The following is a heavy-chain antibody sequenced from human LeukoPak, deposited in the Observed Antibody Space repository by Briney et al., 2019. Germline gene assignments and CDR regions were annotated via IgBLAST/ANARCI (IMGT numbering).Heavy chain of an antibody. D-gene: IGHD5-12*01. J-gene: IGHJ6*03. CDR1: GFTFSSYW. V-gene: IGHV3-7*01. CDR3: AGDPYRGYDSNMDV. Sequence: GGSLRLSCAASGFTFSSYWMSWVRQAPGKGPEWVANIKQDGREKYYVDSVKGRFTISRDNAKHSLYLQMNSLRAEDTAVYYCAGDPYRGYDSNMDVWGKGTTVTISS. CDR2: IKQDGREK.